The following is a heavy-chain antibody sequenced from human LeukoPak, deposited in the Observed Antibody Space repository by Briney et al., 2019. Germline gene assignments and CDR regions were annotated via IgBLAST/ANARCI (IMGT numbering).Heavy chain of an antibody. D-gene: IGHD3-3*01. J-gene: IGHJ4*01. Sequence: PGGSLRLSCAVSGFNFSNHYMDWVRQAPGKGLEWVGRSRNKANSYSTEYAASVKGRFTISRDDSKNSLYLQMGSLKGEDTAVYHCARVTEWSFDDWGHGTLVTVSS. CDR2: SRNKANSYST. CDR3: ARVTEWSFDD. CDR1: GFNFSNHY. V-gene: IGHV3-72*01.